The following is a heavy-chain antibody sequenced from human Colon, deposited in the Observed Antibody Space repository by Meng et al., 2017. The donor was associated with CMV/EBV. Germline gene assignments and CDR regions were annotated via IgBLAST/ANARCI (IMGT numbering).Heavy chain of an antibody. CDR3: AREKTGYSLNDAFDI. CDR2: IYYSGTT. V-gene: IGHV4-59*01. J-gene: IGHJ3*02. CDR1: GDSISSYY. D-gene: IGHD3-9*01. Sequence: SGTLSLTCTVSGDSISSYYWNWIRQPPGKGPEWIGYIYYSGTTNYNPSLKSRVTISVDTSNIQFSLRLTSVTAADTAVYYCAREKTGYSLNDAFDIWGQGTMVTVSS.